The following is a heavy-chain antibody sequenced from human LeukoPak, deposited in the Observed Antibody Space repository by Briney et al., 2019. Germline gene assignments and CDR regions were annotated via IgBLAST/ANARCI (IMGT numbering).Heavy chain of an antibody. CDR3: VRGSGWFFGV. J-gene: IGHJ4*02. V-gene: IGHV3-7*01. Sequence: HAGGSLRLSCAASQFSISYDWTHWVRQAPGKGLEWVASIKEDGRDIHYLDSVKGRFSISRDNAKNSLYLEMNTLRAEDTAVYYCVRGSGWFFGVWGQGSLVTVSS. D-gene: IGHD6-19*01. CDR1: QFSISYDW. CDR2: IKEDGRDI.